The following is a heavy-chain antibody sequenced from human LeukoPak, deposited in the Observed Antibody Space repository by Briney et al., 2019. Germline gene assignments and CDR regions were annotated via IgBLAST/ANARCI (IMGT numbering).Heavy chain of an antibody. D-gene: IGHD4-17*01. Sequence: GGSLRLSCAASGFTFSSYAMHWVRQAPGKGLEWVAVISYDGSNKYYADSVKGRFTISRDNSKNTLYLQMNSLRAEDTAVYYCTTDLIGPSKYGDYDFLENDDYWGQGTLVTVSS. CDR3: TTDLIGPSKYGDYDFLENDDY. CDR2: ISYDGSNK. CDR1: GFTFSSYA. V-gene: IGHV3-30*04. J-gene: IGHJ4*02.